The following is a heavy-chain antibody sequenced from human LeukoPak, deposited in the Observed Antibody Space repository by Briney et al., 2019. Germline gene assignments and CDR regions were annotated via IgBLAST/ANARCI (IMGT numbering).Heavy chain of an antibody. V-gene: IGHV3-7*01. CDR2: IKQDGSET. Sequence: GGSLRLSCAASGFTFSDYGLHWVRQAPGKGLEWVANIKQDGSETYYVDSVRGRFTFSRDNAENSVYLQMNSLRAEDTAVYYCVRQMVGASFDYWGQGTLVTVSS. CDR3: VRQMVGASFDY. D-gene: IGHD1-26*01. CDR1: GFTFSDYG. J-gene: IGHJ4*02.